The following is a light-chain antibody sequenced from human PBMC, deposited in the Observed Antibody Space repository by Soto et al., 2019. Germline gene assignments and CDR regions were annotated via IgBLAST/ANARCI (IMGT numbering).Light chain of an antibody. CDR1: QSVSSN. J-gene: IGKJ1*01. V-gene: IGKV3-15*01. CDR3: HQYYDWPPWT. CDR2: GAS. Sequence: EIVMTQSPATLSVSPGERATLSCRASQSVSSNLAWYQQKPGQGPRLLIYGASTRATGIPARFSGSGSGTEFILTISSLQSEDIAVYYCHQYYDWPPWTFGQGTKVEIK.